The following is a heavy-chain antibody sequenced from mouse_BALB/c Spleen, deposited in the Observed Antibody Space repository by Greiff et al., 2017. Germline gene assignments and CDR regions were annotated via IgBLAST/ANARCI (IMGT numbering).Heavy chain of an antibody. J-gene: IGHJ1*01. V-gene: IGHV1-54*01. CDR1: GYAFTNYL. Sequence: VQLQQSGAELVRPGTSVKVSCKASGYAFTNYLIEWVKQRPGQGLEWIGVINPGSGGTNYNEKFKGKATLTADKSSSTAYMQLSSLTSDDSAVYFCAIAIYYGYDDGWYFDVWGAGTTVTVSS. D-gene: IGHD2-2*01. CDR2: INPGSGGT. CDR3: AIAIYYGYDDGWYFDV.